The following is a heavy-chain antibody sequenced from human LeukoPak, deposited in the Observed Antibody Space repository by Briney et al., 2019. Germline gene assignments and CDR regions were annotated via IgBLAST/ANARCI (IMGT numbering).Heavy chain of an antibody. CDR3: AKGGRGNGEVY. V-gene: IGHV3-7*01. J-gene: IGHJ4*02. Sequence: QPGGSLRLSCAVSGFTFSSYWMNCVRQAPGKGLEWVANIKQDGSEKNYVDSVKGRFTISRDNAKSSLFLQMNDLRAEDTAVYYCAKGGRGNGEVYWGQGTLVTVSS. CDR1: GFTFSSYW. D-gene: IGHD2-8*01. CDR2: IKQDGSEK.